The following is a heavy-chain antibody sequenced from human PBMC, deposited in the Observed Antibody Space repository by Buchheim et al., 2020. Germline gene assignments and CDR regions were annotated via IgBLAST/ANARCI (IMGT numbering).Heavy chain of an antibody. J-gene: IGHJ2*01. Sequence: EAQLLDSGGGLVQPGGSLRLSCAASGFTFNGYAMTWVRQTPGGGLEWVSSITANGGNTYYAGSVKGRFSISRDNSKNTLYLQMNSLRARDTALYFCARARRGSGWYNWYFDLWGRGTL. CDR3: ARARRGSGWYNWYFDL. D-gene: IGHD6-19*01. CDR2: ITANGGNT. CDR1: GFTFNGYA. V-gene: IGHV3-23*01.